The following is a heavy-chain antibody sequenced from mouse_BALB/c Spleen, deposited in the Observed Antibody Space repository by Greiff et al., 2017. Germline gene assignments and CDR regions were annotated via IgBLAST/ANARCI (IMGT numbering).Heavy chain of an antibody. CDR1: GYAFTNYL. CDR2: INPGSGGT. J-gene: IGHJ4*01. D-gene: IGHD2-1*01. CDR3: ARSDYGNWDRDD. Sequence: QVQLQQSGAELVRPGTSVKVSCKASGYAFTNYLIEWVKQRPGQGLEWIGVINPGSGGTNYNEKFKGKATLTADKSSSTAYMQLSSLTSDDSAVYFCARSDYGNWDRDDWGQGTSVTVSS. V-gene: IGHV1-54*03.